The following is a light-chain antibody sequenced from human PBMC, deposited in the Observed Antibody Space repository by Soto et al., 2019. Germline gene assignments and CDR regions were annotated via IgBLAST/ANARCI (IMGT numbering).Light chain of an antibody. CDR3: QQRGNWHPPIS. V-gene: IGKV3D-11*02. CDR1: QSISDT. J-gene: IGKJ5*01. CDR2: DAS. Sequence: EIVMTQSPATLSVSPGGRATLSCSASQSISDTLAWYQQKPGQAPRLLIYDASNRATGIPARFSGSGSGTDFTLTISSLEPEDFAVYYCQQRGNWHPPISFGQGTRLEIK.